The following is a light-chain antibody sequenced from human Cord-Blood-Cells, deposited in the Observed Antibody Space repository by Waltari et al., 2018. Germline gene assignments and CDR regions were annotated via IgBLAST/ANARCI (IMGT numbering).Light chain of an antibody. J-gene: IGKJ2*01. CDR1: QSISSY. Sequence: DIQLTQPPSSVSASVGDRVTITCRASQSISSYLNWYQQKPGKAPKLLIYAASSLQSGVPSRFSGSGSGTDCTLTISSLQPEDFATYYCQQSYSTPYTFGQGTKLEIK. CDR3: QQSYSTPYT. CDR2: AAS. V-gene: IGKV1-39*01.